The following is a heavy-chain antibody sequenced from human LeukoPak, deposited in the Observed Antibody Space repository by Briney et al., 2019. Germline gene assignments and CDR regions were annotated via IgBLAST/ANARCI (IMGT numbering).Heavy chain of an antibody. CDR1: GFTFGDYA. J-gene: IGHJ5*02. CDR2: IRSKPYGGTT. Sequence: GGSLRLYCAASGFTFGDYAMSWFRQAPGKGLEWVAFIRSKPYGGTTEYAASVKGRFTISRDDSKSIAYLQMNSLKTEDTAVFYCSRGVVFHNWFDPWGQGTLVTVSS. V-gene: IGHV3-49*03. CDR3: SRGVVFHNWFDP. D-gene: IGHD3-22*01.